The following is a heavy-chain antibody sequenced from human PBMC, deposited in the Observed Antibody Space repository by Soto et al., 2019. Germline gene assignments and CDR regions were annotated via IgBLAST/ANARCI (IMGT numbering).Heavy chain of an antibody. CDR1: GSTFSSYA. D-gene: IGHD6-6*01. V-gene: IGHV3-23*01. CDR2: IGGSGYST. Sequence: EVQLLESGGGLVQPGGSLRLSCAASGSTFSSYAMSWVRQVPGKGLEWVSAIGGSGYSTYYADSVKGRFTISRDNSKNTLYLQMNSLRAEDTAVYYCAKYGGVAARPTYYYGMDVWGQGTTVTVSS. CDR3: AKYGGVAARPTYYYGMDV. J-gene: IGHJ6*02.